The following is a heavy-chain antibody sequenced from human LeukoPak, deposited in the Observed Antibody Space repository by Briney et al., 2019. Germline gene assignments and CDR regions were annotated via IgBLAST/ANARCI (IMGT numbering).Heavy chain of an antibody. J-gene: IGHJ5*02. CDR2: IWYDGSNK. CDR3: ATSSGGYNWFDP. V-gene: IGHV3-33*03. CDR1: GFTFNNYG. D-gene: IGHD6-19*01. Sequence: GGSLRLSCAASGFTFNNYGIHWVRRAPGKGLEWVAVIWYDGSNKYYADSLNGRFTISRDNAKNTLYLQMNSLRAEDTAVYYCATSSGGYNWFDPWGQGTLVTVSS.